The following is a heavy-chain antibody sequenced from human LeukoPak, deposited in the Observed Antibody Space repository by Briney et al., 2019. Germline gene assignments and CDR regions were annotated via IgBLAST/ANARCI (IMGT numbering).Heavy chain of an antibody. CDR3: ARLAGYCSSTSCYTRAPLDV. Sequence: SQTLSLTCTVSGGSISSGDYYWSWIRQPPGKGLEWIGYIYYSGSTYYNPSLKSRVTISVDTSKNQFSLKLSSVTAADTAVYYCARLAGYCSSTSCYTRAPLDVWGQGTTVTVSS. J-gene: IGHJ6*02. CDR1: GGSISSGDYY. CDR2: IYYSGST. D-gene: IGHD2-2*02. V-gene: IGHV4-30-4*01.